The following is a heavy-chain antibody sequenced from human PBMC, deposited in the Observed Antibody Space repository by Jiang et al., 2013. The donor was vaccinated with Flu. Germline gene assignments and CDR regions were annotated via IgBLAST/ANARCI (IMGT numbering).Heavy chain of an antibody. D-gene: IGHD5-12*01. CDR1: GGTFSSYA. J-gene: IGHJ6*02. CDR3: AGDPSGYDSAYYYYGMDV. V-gene: IGHV1-69*04. Sequence: SGAEVKKPGSSVKVSCKASGGTFSSYAISWVRQAPGQGLEWMGGIIPILGIANYAQKFQGRVTITADKSTSTAYMELSSLRSEDAAVYYCAGDPSGYDSAYYYYGMDVWGQGTTVTVSS. CDR2: IIPILGIA.